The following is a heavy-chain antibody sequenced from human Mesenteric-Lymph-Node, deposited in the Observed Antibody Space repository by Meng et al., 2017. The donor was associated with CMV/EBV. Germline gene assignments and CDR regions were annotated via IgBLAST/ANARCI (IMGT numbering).Heavy chain of an antibody. J-gene: IGHJ5*02. D-gene: IGHD2-15*01. CDR1: GGSISSSSYY. V-gene: IGHV4-39*01. CDR3: ARLTLLSNWFDP. CDR2: IYYSGST. Sequence: SETLSLTCTVSGGSISSSSYYWGWIRQPPGKGLEWIGSIYYSGSTYYNPSLKSRVTISVDTSKNQFSLKLSSVTAADTAVYYCARLTLLSNWFDPWGQGTLVTVSS.